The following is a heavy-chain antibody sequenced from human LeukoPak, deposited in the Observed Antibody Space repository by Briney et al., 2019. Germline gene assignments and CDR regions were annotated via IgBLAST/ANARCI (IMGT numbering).Heavy chain of an antibody. D-gene: IGHD3-22*01. Sequence: TGGSLRLSCAASGYTFDDYGMSWGCHGPGKGLEWVSGINWNGGSTGYADSVKGRFTISRDNAKNSLYLQMNSLRAEDTALYYCARVDYYDSSGYYRYYFDYWGQGSLVTVAS. CDR2: INWNGGST. J-gene: IGHJ4*02. CDR3: ARVDYYDSSGYYRYYFDY. V-gene: IGHV3-20*04. CDR1: GYTFDDYG.